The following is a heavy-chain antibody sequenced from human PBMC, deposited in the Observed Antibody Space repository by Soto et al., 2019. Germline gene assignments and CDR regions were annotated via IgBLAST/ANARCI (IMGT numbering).Heavy chain of an antibody. V-gene: IGHV3-30*18. CDR3: AKDLQSYGDYDYYCYGMDV. J-gene: IGHJ6*02. D-gene: IGHD4-17*01. Sequence: QVQLVESGGGEVQPGRSLTISCAASGFTFSTYGMHWVRQTPGKGLEWVAVISYDGTNKFYSDSVKGRFTISRDNSKITLTLQMNSLRADDTAVYSCAKDLQSYGDYDYYCYGMDVWGLGTRVTVSS. CDR1: GFTFSTYG. CDR2: ISYDGTNK.